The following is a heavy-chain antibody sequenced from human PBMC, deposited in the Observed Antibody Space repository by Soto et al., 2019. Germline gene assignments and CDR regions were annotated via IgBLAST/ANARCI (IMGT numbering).Heavy chain of an antibody. CDR1: GSSISSYY. V-gene: IGHV4-59*01. CDR2: IYYSGST. J-gene: IGHJ4*02. CDR3: ARVESRADRYYFDY. Sequence: SESLSRTCTVSGSSISSYYWSWIRQPPGKGLEWIGYIYYSGSTNYNPSLKSRVTISVDTSKNQFSLKLSSVTAAYTAVYYCARVESRADRYYFDYWRQRPLVT.